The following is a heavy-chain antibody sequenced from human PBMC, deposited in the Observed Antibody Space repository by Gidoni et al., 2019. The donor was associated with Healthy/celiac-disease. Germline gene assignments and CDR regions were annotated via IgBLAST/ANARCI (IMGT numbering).Heavy chain of an antibody. Sequence: EVQLVESGGGLVKPGGSLRLSCAASGFTFSSYSMNWVRQAPGKGLEWVSSISSSSSYIYYADSVKGRFTISRDNAKNSLYLQMNSLRAEDTAVYYCARVHVRFLGMDVWGQGTTVTVSS. CDR3: ARVHVRFLGMDV. V-gene: IGHV3-21*01. CDR2: ISSSSSYI. D-gene: IGHD3-3*01. CDR1: GFTFSSYS. J-gene: IGHJ6*02.